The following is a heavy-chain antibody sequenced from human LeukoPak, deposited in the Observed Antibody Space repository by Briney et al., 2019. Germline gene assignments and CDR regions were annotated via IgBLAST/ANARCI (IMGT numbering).Heavy chain of an antibody. V-gene: IGHV4-4*07. Sequence: SETLSLTCTVSGGSISSYYWSWLRQPAGKGLEWIGRIYTSGSTNYNPSLKSRVTMSVDTSKNQFSLKLSSVTAADTAVYYCAREYCSGGSCYLTWGQGTLVTVSS. CDR1: GGSISSYY. J-gene: IGHJ5*02. D-gene: IGHD2-15*01. CDR2: IYTSGST. CDR3: AREYCSGGSCYLT.